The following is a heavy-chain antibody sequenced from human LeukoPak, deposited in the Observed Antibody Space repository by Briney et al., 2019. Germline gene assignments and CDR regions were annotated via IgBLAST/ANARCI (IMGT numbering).Heavy chain of an antibody. CDR3: EKPHYPDQGGYYSGSYYFDY. Sequence: GGSLRLSCAASGFAFGGYAMSWVRQAPGKGLEWVASIAGRGNFAYYAESVKGRFTIPRDNSQSTVFLQGSGLRAEDTALYFCEKPHYPDQGGYYSGSYYFDYWGQGALVTVSS. V-gene: IGHV3-23*01. D-gene: IGHD3-22*01. J-gene: IGHJ4*02. CDR2: IAGRGNFA. CDR1: GFAFGGYA.